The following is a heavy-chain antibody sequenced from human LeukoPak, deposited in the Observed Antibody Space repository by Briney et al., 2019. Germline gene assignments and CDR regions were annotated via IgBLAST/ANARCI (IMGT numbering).Heavy chain of an antibody. V-gene: IGHV1-2*02. D-gene: IGHD6-13*01. Sequence: ASVKVSCKASGYTFTGYYMHWVRQAPGQGLEWMGWINPNSGGTNYAQKFQGRVTMTRDTSISTAYMELSRLRSDDTAVYYCARTAYGSTWDFNYWGQGTLVTVSS. CDR2: INPNSGGT. CDR3: ARTAYGSTWDFNY. CDR1: GYTFTGYY. J-gene: IGHJ4*02.